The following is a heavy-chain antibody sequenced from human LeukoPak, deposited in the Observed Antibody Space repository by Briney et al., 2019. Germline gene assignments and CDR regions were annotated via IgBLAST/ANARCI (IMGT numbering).Heavy chain of an antibody. D-gene: IGHD3-10*01. J-gene: IGHJ5*02. CDR1: GGSISTYY. CDR2: INYSGST. Sequence: SETLSLTCTVSGGSISTYYWSWIRQPPGKGLEWIAYINYSGSTSYNPSLKSRVSISIDTSKNQFSLKLSSVTAADTAVYYCASFSWGSGSYNQEAIWSWFDPWGQGTLVTVSS. CDR3: ASFSWGSGSYNQEAIWSWFDP. V-gene: IGHV4-59*08.